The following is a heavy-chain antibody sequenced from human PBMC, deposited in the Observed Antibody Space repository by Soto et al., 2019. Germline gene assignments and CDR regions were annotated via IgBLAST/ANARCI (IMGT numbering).Heavy chain of an antibody. Sequence: PSETLSLTCTVSGGSISSYYWSWIRQPPGKGLEWIGYIYYSGSTNYNPSLKSRVTISADTSKNQFSLKLSSVTAADTAVYYCARWGDYGGLYYFDYWGQGTLVTVSS. V-gene: IGHV4-59*01. CDR2: IYYSGST. CDR1: GGSISSYY. J-gene: IGHJ4*02. D-gene: IGHD4-17*01. CDR3: ARWGDYGGLYYFDY.